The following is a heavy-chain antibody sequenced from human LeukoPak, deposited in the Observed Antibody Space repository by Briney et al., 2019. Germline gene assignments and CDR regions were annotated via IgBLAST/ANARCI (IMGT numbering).Heavy chain of an antibody. D-gene: IGHD3-3*01. Sequence: GGSLRLSCAASGFTFSSYGMHWVRQAPGKGLEWVAVISYDGSNKYYADSVKGRFTISRDNSKNTLYLQMNSLRAEDTAVSYCANHWSGYLLPRHWGQGTLVTVSS. CDR3: ANHWSGYLLPRH. CDR1: GFTFSSYG. V-gene: IGHV3-30*18. CDR2: ISYDGSNK. J-gene: IGHJ4*02.